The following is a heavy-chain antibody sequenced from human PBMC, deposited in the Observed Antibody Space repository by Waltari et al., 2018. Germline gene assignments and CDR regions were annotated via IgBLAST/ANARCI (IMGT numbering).Heavy chain of an antibody. CDR2: IHTSGGT. D-gene: IGHD7-27*01. CDR1: GGSISTGSHC. V-gene: IGHV4-61*02. CDR3: ARDSLETGDPWFFDL. Sequence: QVQLQQSGPGLVKPSQTLSLTCTVSGGSISTGSHCWNWIRQPAGKGLEWIGLIHTSGGTKYNPSLKSRVTISVDTSQNQFSLNLNSVTAADTALYFCARDSLETGDPWFFDLWGRGTLVTVSS. J-gene: IGHJ2*01.